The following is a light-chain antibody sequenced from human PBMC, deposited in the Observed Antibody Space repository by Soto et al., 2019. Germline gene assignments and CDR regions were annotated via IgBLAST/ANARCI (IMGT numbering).Light chain of an antibody. Sequence: DIQLTQSPSFLSASVGDRVTITCRASQGISSYLAWYQQKPGKAPKLLIYAASTLQSGVPSSFSGSGSGTEFTLTISSLQPEDFATYYCQQSYSTPRTFGPGTKVDI. CDR1: QGISSY. J-gene: IGKJ3*01. V-gene: IGKV1-9*01. CDR3: QQSYSTPRT. CDR2: AAS.